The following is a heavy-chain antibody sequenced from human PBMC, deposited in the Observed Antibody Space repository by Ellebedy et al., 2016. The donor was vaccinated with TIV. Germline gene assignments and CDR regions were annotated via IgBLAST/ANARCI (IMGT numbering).Heavy chain of an antibody. V-gene: IGHV3-30-3*01. J-gene: IGHJ4*02. CDR3: ARATSGFDY. D-gene: IGHD5-24*01. CDR1: GFTFSSYA. Sequence: GESLKISCAASGFTFSSYAMPWVRQAPGKGLEWVAVISYDGSNKYYADSVKGRFTISRDNSKNTLYLQMNSLRAEDTAVYYCARATSGFDYWGQGALATVSS. CDR2: ISYDGSNK.